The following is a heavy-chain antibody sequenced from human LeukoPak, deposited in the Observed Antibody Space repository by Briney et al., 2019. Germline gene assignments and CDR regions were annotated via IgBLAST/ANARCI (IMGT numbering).Heavy chain of an antibody. Sequence: PSETLSLTCAVYGGSFSGYYWSWIRQPPGKGLEWIGEINHSGSTNYNPSLKSRVTISVDTSKNQFSLKLSSVTAADTAVYYCARHLFANYGDNLAWFDPWGQGTLVTVSS. CDR1: GGSFSGYY. CDR2: INHSGST. V-gene: IGHV4-34*01. CDR3: ARHLFANYGDNLAWFDP. D-gene: IGHD4-23*01. J-gene: IGHJ5*02.